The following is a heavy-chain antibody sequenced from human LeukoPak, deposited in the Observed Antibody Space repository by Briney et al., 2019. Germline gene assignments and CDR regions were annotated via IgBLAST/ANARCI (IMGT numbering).Heavy chain of an antibody. J-gene: IGHJ5*02. CDR2: ISWNSGSI. Sequence: PGGSLRLSCAASGFTFDDYAMPWVRQAPGKGLEWVSGISWNSGSIGYADSVKGRFTISRDNAKNSLYLQMNSLRAEDTALYYCAKGEDYSNYVLWFDPWGQGTLVTVSS. CDR3: AKGEDYSNYVLWFDP. CDR1: GFTFDDYA. D-gene: IGHD4-11*01. V-gene: IGHV3-9*01.